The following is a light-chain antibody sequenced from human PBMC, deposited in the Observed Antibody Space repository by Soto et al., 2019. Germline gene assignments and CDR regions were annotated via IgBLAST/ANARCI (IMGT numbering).Light chain of an antibody. V-gene: IGKV1-5*03. CDR3: QQFNSHPYT. J-gene: IGKJ2*01. CDR1: RSAGEW. CDR2: EVS. Sequence: DIQMTQSPSTLSASVGDRVTITCRASRSAGEWLAWYQQKPVKAPTLLIYEVSNLQSGVPSRFSGSGSETEFSLTIDSLQPDDFATYYCQQFNSHPYTFGPGTKVEIK.